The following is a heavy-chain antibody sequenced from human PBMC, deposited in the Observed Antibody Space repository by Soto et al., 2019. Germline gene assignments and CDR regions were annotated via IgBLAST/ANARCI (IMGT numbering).Heavy chain of an antibody. V-gene: IGHV1-46*01. CDR2: INPRSGRT. Sequence: QLQLVQSGAEVKKPGSSVKVSCEASGGTFTTYSMHWVRQAPGQGLEWMGVINPRSGRTSFAQKFQGRVTMTGDTSTRTVYMELSSLRSENTAGYYCAMDTNLLDYYFDYWGQGTLVTVSS. J-gene: IGHJ4*02. CDR1: GGTFTTYS. D-gene: IGHD3-10*01. CDR3: AMDTNLLDYYFDY.